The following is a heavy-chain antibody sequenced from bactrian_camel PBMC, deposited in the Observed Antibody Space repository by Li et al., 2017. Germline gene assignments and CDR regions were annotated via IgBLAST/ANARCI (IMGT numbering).Heavy chain of an antibody. CDR3: AADSPTARADVRTLYAMY. D-gene: IGHD3*01. CDR2: IDSDGVT. V-gene: IGHV3S26*01. J-gene: IGHJ4*01. CDR1: GYTYSSYC. Sequence: QVQLVESGGGLVQAGGSLRLSCAASGYTYSSYCMGWFRQAPGKEREGVAVIDSDGVTSYAESVKGRFTISKANAKDTLYLQMNNLKPEDTGVYYCAADSPTARADVRTLYAMYLGQGTQVTVS.